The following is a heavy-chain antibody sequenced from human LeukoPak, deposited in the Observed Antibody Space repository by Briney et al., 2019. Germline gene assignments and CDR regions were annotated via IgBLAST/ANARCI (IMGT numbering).Heavy chain of an antibody. CDR1: DGSISGTPYY. V-gene: IGHV4-39*06. CDR2: IYYSGTV. Sequence: AGTLSLTCTVSDGSISGTPYYWGWVPQPPGKGPECIVNIYYSGTVYYNPPLKSRATISVDTSKNQFPLKLSSGTAADTAVYFCARMTKYDNSRNNYYMAVWGKGTTVTVSS. J-gene: IGHJ6*03. D-gene: IGHD3-22*01. CDR3: ARMTKYDNSRNNYYMAV.